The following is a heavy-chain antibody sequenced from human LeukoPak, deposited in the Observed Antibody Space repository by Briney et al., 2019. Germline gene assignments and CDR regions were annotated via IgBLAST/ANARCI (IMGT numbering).Heavy chain of an antibody. J-gene: IGHJ5*02. D-gene: IGHD6-13*01. CDR2: IYSSGST. CDR1: GDSINNYY. V-gene: IGHV4-4*07. CDR3: AKDPHGSYSSSLNGWFDP. Sequence: SETLSLTCTVSGDSINNYYWNWIRQPAGKGLEWIGRIYSSGSTNYNPSLKGRVSMSVDTSKNQFSLKLNSVTAADTAVYYCAKDPHGSYSSSLNGWFDPWGQGTLVTVSS.